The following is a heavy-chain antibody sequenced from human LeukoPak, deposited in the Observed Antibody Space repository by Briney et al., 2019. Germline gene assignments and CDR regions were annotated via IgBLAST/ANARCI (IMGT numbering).Heavy chain of an antibody. V-gene: IGHV1-69*13. CDR3: ARDKDYGEGGFDY. D-gene: IGHD4/OR15-4a*01. J-gene: IGHJ4*02. CDR2: IIPIFGTA. CDR1: GGTFSSYA. Sequence: SVKVSCKASGGTFSSYAISWVRQAPGQGLEWMGGIIPIFGTANYAQKFQGRVTITADESTSTAYMEPSSLRSEDTAVYYCARDKDYGEGGFDYWGQGTLVTVSS.